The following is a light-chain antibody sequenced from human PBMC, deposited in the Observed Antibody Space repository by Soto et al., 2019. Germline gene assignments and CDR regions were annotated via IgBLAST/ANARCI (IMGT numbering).Light chain of an antibody. CDR3: GTWDSSLSAVV. J-gene: IGLJ2*01. V-gene: IGLV1-51*01. CDR2: DNN. Sequence: QSVLTQPPSVSAAPGQKVAISCSGSSSNIGTYYVSWYQHVPGAAPKLLIYDNNERPSGIPDRFSGSKSGTSATLGITGIQTEDEADYHCGTWDSSLSAVVFGGGTKLTVL. CDR1: SSNIGTYY.